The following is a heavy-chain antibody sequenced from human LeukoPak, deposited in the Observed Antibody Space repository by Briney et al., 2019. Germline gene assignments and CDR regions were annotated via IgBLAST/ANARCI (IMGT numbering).Heavy chain of an antibody. CDR2: ISSASNTI. CDR1: GFTFSSYG. D-gene: IGHD3-10*01. J-gene: IGHJ5*02. V-gene: IGHV3-48*01. Sequence: GGSLRLSCAASGFTFSSYGMHWVRQAPRKGLEWLSYISSASNTIYYADSVKGRFTISRDNAKNSLYLQMNSLRAEDTAVYYCARDGWFGDYNWFDPWGQGTLVTVSS. CDR3: ARDGWFGDYNWFDP.